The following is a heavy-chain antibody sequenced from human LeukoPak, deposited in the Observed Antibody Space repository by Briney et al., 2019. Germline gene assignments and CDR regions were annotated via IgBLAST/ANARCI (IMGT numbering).Heavy chain of an antibody. CDR1: GFTFSSYE. D-gene: IGHD2-2*01. Sequence: PGGSLRLSCAASGFTFSSYEMNWVRQAPGKGLEWGSYISSSGSTIYYADSVKGRFTISRDNAKNSLYLQMNSLRAEDTAVYYCAREDIVVVPGDYGMDVWGKGTTVTVSS. J-gene: IGHJ6*04. V-gene: IGHV3-48*03. CDR3: AREDIVVVPGDYGMDV. CDR2: ISSSGSTI.